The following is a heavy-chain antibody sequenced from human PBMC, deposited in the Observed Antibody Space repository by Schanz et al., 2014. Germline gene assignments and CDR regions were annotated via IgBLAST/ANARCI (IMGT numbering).Heavy chain of an antibody. D-gene: IGHD3-10*01. V-gene: IGHV3-23*05. J-gene: IGHJ3*02. Sequence: EVQLLESGGGLVQPGGSLRLSCSASTFTFDHYAMTWVRQAPGKGLEWVAAVSSRSDEIKYADSVRGRFTISRDNSKDTLYLQMNSLRAEDTAVYYCAKGRFGELSAFAICGQGTMVTFSS. CDR3: AKGRFGELSAFAI. CDR2: VSSRSDEI. CDR1: TFTFDHYA.